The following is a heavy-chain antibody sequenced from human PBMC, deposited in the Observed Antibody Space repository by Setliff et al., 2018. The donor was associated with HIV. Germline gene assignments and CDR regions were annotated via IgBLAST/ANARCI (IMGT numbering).Heavy chain of an antibody. CDR1: GFTFSSFV. CDR3: AKVNPRSVVPSARILGGFDP. V-gene: IGHV3-23*01. Sequence: GSLRLSCAASGFTFSSFVMTWVRQAPGKGLEWVSTISSDHNTYYPDSVRGRFTVSRDNSKNTLYLRMNSLRADDTAVYYCAKVNPRSVVPSARILGGFDPWGQETPVTVSS. D-gene: IGHD2-2*01. J-gene: IGHJ5*02. CDR2: ISSDHNT.